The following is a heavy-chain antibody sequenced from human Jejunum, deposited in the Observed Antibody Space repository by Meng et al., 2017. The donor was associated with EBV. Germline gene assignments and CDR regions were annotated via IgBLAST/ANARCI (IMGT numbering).Heavy chain of an antibody. CDR1: GDSLSVTSYY. CDR3: ARTTVTYYPNSGSSSNLWPHNWCDP. V-gene: IGHV4-39*01. J-gene: IGHJ5*02. Sequence: QLQLQESGPGLVKPSETLSLTCPVSGDSLSVTSYYCVRVRHPPGQGLGGCWVWIRQPPGKGLEWIGTIYYSGTTYYNPSLQSRVTISVDTSENQFSLKMSSVTASDTAVYYCARTTVTYYPNSGSSSNLWPHNWCDPWGQGTLVTVSS. CDR2: IYYSGTT. D-gene: IGHD3-10*01.